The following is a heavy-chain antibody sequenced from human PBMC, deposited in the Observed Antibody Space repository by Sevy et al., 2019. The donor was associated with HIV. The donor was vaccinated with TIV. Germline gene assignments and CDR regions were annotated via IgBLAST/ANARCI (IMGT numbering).Heavy chain of an antibody. CDR2: ISFYGSNK. CDR1: GFTFGSYD. CDR3: AKDAFVVRGVLSSRGMPTYYHAMDL. V-gene: IGHV3-30*18. J-gene: IGHJ6*02. Sequence: GGSLRLSCAASGFTFGSYDMYWVRQTPGKGLEWVALISFYGSNKEYADSVKGRFTISRDNSKNTVYLQMSSLKPEDTAVYYCAKDAFVVRGVLSSRGMPTYYHAMDLWGQGTTVTVSS. D-gene: IGHD3-10*01.